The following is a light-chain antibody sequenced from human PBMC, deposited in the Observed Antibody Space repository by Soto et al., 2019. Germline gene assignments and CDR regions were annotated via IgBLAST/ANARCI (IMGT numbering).Light chain of an antibody. V-gene: IGKV1-5*01. CDR1: HNIDTW. J-gene: IGKJ3*01. Sequence: DIQMTQSPSALSTSVGDRVTITCRSSHNIDTWLAWYQQKPGRAPKLLISDASTLESGVPSRFSGSGSGTEFTLTISGLQPDDFATYYGQKYNSYPSTFGPGTKVDVK. CDR2: DAS. CDR3: QKYNSYPST.